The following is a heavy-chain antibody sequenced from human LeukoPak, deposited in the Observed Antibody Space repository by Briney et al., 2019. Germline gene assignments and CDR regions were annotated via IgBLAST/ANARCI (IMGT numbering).Heavy chain of an antibody. V-gene: IGHV3-74*03. J-gene: IGHJ4*02. Sequence: GGSLRLSCAASGFTFSDYWMHWVRQAPGKGLVWVSRGEGDGSTSTYADSVKGRFTISRDTAKNTLYLQMNSLRAEDTAVYYCTTTDHFDYWGQGTLVTVSS. CDR2: GEGDGSTS. CDR1: GFTFSDYW. CDR3: TTTDHFDY.